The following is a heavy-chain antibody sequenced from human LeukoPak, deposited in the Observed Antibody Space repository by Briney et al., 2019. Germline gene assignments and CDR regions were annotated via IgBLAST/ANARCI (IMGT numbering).Heavy chain of an antibody. CDR1: GFTFSSYS. CDR3: AKAGGDIVVVVAADYYYMDV. Sequence: GGSLRLSCAASGFTFSSYSMNWVRQAPGKGLEWVSAISGSGGSTYYADSVKGRFTISRDNSKNTLYLQMNSLRAEDTAVYYCAKAGGDIVVVVAADYYYMDVWGKGTTVTVSS. CDR2: ISGSGGST. V-gene: IGHV3-23*01. J-gene: IGHJ6*03. D-gene: IGHD2-15*01.